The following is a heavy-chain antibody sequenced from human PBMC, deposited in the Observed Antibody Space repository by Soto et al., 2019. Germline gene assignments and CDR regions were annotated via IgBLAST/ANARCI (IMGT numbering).Heavy chain of an antibody. CDR1: GVSLGTSGGG. CDR2: IYWDEDK. CDR3: AHKICLTNGFDP. V-gene: IGHV2-5*02. D-gene: IGHD3-10*02. J-gene: IGHJ5*02. Sequence: SGPTLVNPTQPLTLTCRLSGVSLGTSGGGGVWICQPPGKAVEWTALIYWDEDKRYRPTLKSRRTITKDTSKNQVVQTSTDMDPAYTATYSWAHKICLTNGFDPWGQGTPVTV.